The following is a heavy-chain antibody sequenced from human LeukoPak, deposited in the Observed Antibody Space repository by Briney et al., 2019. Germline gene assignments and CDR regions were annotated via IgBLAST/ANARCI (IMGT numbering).Heavy chain of an antibody. J-gene: IGHJ5*02. CDR2: IYYSGST. Sequence: SETLSLTCTVSGGSISSSSYYWGWIRPPPGKGLEWIGSIYYSGSTYYNPSLKSRVTISVDTSKNQFSLKLSSVTAADTAVYYCARGLRRGAPLARQAWGQGTLVTVSS. CDR3: ARGLRRGAPLARQA. CDR1: GGSISSSSYY. D-gene: IGHD1-26*01. V-gene: IGHV4-39*01.